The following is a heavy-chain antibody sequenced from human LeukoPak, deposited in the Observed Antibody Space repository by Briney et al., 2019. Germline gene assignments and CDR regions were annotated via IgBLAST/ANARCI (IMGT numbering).Heavy chain of an antibody. J-gene: IGHJ4*02. CDR1: GFTFSSFG. CDR2: ISYDGSNK. D-gene: IGHD3-3*01. Sequence: PGRSLRLSCAASGFTFSSFGMHWVRQAPGKGLEWVAVISYDGSNKYYADSVKGRFTISRDNSKNTLYLQMNSLRAEDTAVYYCARGSPLYYDFWSGYPTDFDYWGQGTLVTVSS. V-gene: IGHV3-30*03. CDR3: ARGSPLYYDFWSGYPTDFDY.